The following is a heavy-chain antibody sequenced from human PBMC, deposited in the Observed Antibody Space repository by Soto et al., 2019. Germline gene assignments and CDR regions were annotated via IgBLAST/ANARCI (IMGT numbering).Heavy chain of an antibody. D-gene: IGHD2-2*02. CDR3: AREGCSSTSCYTRTSYYYCYYMDV. CDR2: INAGNGNT. V-gene: IGHV1-3*01. CDR1: GYTFTSYA. Sequence: ASVKVSCKASGYTFTSYAMHWVRQAPGQRLEWMGWINAGNGNTKYSQKFQGRVTITRDTSASTAYMELSSLRSEDTAVYYCAREGCSSTSCYTRTSYYYCYYMDVWGKGATVTVSS. J-gene: IGHJ6*03.